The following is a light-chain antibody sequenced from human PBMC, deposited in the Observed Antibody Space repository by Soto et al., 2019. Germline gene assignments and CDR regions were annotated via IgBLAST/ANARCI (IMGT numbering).Light chain of an antibody. V-gene: IGKV3-20*01. J-gene: IGKJ1*01. CDR3: QQYMSSVT. CDR1: QSVSSSY. Sequence: EIVLTQSPATLSLSIGERATLSCGASQSVSSSYLAWYQQKPGQAPRLLMYGVSKRATGIPDRFSGSGSGTDFTLTISRLEPEDFAVYYCQQYMSSVTFGQGTRVEIK. CDR2: GVS.